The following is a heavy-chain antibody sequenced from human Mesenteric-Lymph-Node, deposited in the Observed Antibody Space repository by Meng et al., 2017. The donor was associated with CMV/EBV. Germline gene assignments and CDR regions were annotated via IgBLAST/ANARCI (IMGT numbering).Heavy chain of an antibody. CDR3: ARGGQDIVVVPAADPRYYFDY. CDR1: SGDN. CDR2: INHSGST. V-gene: IGHV4-34*01. J-gene: IGHJ4*02. D-gene: IGHD2-2*01. Sequence: SGDNGRGIRQPPGKGLEWIGEINHSGSTNYNPSLKSRVTISVDTSKNQFSLKLSSVTAADTAVYYCARGGQDIVVVPAADPRYYFDYWGQGTLVTVSS.